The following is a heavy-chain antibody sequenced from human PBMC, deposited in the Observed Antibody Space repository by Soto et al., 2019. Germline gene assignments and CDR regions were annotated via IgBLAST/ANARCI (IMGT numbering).Heavy chain of an antibody. CDR2: IYYSGST. CDR1: GGSISSYY. D-gene: IGHD2-21*01. Sequence: PSETLSLTCTVSGGSISSYYGSWIRQPPGKGLEWIGYIYYSGSTTYNPSLKSRVTISVDTSKNQFSLKLSSVTAADTAVYYCARHLPVIAIRTHAFDIWGQGTMVTVSS. V-gene: IGHV4-59*01. J-gene: IGHJ3*02. CDR3: ARHLPVIAIRTHAFDI.